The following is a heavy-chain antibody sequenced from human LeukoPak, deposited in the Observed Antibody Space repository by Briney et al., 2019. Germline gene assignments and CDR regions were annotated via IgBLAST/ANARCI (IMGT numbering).Heavy chain of an antibody. J-gene: IGHJ4*02. CDR1: GFTFSNYA. CDR2: ISTNGGRT. V-gene: IGHV3-64*01. Sequence: GGSLRLSCAAYGFTFSNYAMYWVRQAPGKGLEYVSAISTNGGRTYYANSVKGRFAISRDNSKNTLYLQMGSLTAEDMAIYYCAKDGFGELGSYFDYWGQGTLVTVSS. CDR3: AKDGFGELGSYFDY. D-gene: IGHD3-10*01.